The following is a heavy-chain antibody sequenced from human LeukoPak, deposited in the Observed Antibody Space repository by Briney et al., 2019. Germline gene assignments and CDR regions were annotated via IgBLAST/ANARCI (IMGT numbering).Heavy chain of an antibody. CDR1: RFTSRSYS. CDR2: ISSSSSSI. CDR3: ARSDWFDP. V-gene: IGHV3-21*01. Sequence: GGSLRLSCGASRFTSRSYSLNWVRQAPGKGLEWFSSISSSSSSIYYADSVKGRFTLSRDNVKNSLYLQMNSQRSEDTAVYYCARSDWFDPWGQGTLVIVSS. J-gene: IGHJ5*02.